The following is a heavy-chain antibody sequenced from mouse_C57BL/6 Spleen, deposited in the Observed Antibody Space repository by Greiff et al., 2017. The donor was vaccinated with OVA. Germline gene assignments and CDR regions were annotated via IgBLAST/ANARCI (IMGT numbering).Heavy chain of an antibody. Sequence: VQLQQSGPELVKPGASVKIPCKASGYTFTDYNMDWVKQSHGKSLEWIGDINPNNGGTIYNQKFKGKATLTVDKSSSTAYMQLSSLTSEDSAVYYCARPYYSNYGYFDVWGTGTTVTVSS. J-gene: IGHJ1*03. D-gene: IGHD2-5*01. V-gene: IGHV1-18*01. CDR1: GYTFTDYN. CDR3: ARPYYSNYGYFDV. CDR2: INPNNGGT.